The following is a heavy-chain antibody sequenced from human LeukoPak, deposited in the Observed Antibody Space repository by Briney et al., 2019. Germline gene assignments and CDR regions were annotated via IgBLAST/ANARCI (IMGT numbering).Heavy chain of an antibody. CDR3: AKESLVVIESYFDN. V-gene: IGHV3-23*01. D-gene: IGHD3-22*01. CDR2: ITGSGETK. CDR1: GFTFSDFA. Sequence: GGSLRLSCVVSGFTFSDFAMSWVRRAPGKGLEWVSAITGSGETKYYADSVKGRFTMSRDNSKNTLYLQMNSLRDEDTAEYFCAKESLVVIESYFDNWGQGTLVPVSS. J-gene: IGHJ4*02.